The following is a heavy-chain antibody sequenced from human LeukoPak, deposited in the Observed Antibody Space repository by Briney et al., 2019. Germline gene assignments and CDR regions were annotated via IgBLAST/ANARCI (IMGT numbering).Heavy chain of an antibody. CDR1: GFTFSTYG. CDR2: ISSSSSYI. CDR3: ARDDSSGYYPYYYYYMDV. D-gene: IGHD3-22*01. V-gene: IGHV3-21*01. J-gene: IGHJ6*03. Sequence: GGSLRLSCAASGFTFSTYGMHWVRQAPGKGLEWVSFISSSSSYIYYADSVKGRFTISRDNAKNSLYLQMNSLRAEDTAVYYCARDDSSGYYPYYYYYMDVWGKGTTVTVSS.